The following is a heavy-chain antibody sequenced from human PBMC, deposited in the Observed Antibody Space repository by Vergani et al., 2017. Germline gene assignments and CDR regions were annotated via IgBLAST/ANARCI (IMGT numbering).Heavy chain of an antibody. CDR3: AKDIKGSSWYHFDY. CDR1: GFTFSSYA. CDR2: ISWNSGSI. J-gene: IGHJ4*02. Sequence: EVQLLESGGGLVQPGGSLRLSCAASGFTFSSYAMSWVRQAPGKGLEWVSGISWNSGSIGYADSVKGRFTISRDNAKNSLYLQMNSLRAEDTALYYCAKDIKGSSWYHFDYWGQGTLVTVSS. V-gene: IGHV3-9*01. D-gene: IGHD6-13*01.